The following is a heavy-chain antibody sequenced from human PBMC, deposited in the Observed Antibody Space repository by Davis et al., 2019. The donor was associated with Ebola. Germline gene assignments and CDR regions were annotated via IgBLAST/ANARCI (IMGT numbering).Heavy chain of an antibody. CDR1: GGSFSGYY. D-gene: IGHD6-13*01. CDR3: ANVAAGTPYYFDD. CDR2: INRSGST. Sequence: SETLSLTCAVYGGSFSGYYWSWIRQPPGKGLEWIGEINRSGSTNYDPSLKSRVTISVDTSKKQFSLKLTSVTAADTAVYYCANVAAGTPYYFDDWGQGTLVSVSS. J-gene: IGHJ4*02. V-gene: IGHV4-34*01.